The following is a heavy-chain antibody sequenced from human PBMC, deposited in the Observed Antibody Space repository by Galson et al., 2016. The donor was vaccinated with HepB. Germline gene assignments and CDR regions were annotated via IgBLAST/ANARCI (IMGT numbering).Heavy chain of an antibody. D-gene: IGHD6-19*01. V-gene: IGHV4-4*02. CDR3: TRVACSTGNCYYYGLDV. Sequence: SETLSLTCAASGDFISSTFWWSWVRQSPEKGLEWIGEISRSERTNYNPSLKNRVTISVDKSKKHFSLELTSATAADSAVYYCTRVACSTGNCYYYGLDVWGQGTTVTVSS. CDR2: ISRSERT. CDR1: GDFISSTFW. J-gene: IGHJ6*02.